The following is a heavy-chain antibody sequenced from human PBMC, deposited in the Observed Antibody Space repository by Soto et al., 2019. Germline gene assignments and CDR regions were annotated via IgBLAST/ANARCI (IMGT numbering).Heavy chain of an antibody. J-gene: IGHJ4*02. V-gene: IGHV1-69*02. CDR1: GGTFSSYT. CDR3: ARLRVGDQGGDY. Sequence: QVQLVQSGAEVKKPGSSVKVSCKASGGTFSSYTISWVRQAPGQGLEWMGRIIPILGIANYAQKFQGRVTITADKATSTAYMELSSLRSEDTAVYYGARLRVGDQGGDYWGQGTLVTVSS. D-gene: IGHD4-17*01. CDR2: IIPILGIA.